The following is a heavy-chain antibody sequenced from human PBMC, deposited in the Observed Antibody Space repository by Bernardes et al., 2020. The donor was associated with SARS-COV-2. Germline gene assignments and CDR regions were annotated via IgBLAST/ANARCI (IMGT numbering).Heavy chain of an antibody. CDR1: GYTFTGYY. Sequence: VKDPSKASGYTFTGYYMHWVRQAPGQGLEWMGWINPNSGGTNYAQKLQGRVTMTRDTSISTAYMDLSRLRSDDTAVYYCALPPTNYDRYGMDVWGQGTTVTVSS. V-gene: IGHV1-2*02. CDR2: INPNSGGT. J-gene: IGHJ6*02. D-gene: IGHD3-22*01. CDR3: ALPPTNYDRYGMDV.